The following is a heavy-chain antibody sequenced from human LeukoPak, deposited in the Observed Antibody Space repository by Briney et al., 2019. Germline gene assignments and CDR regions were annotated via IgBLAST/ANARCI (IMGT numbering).Heavy chain of an antibody. D-gene: IGHD3-22*01. V-gene: IGHV3-48*03. J-gene: IGHJ5*02. Sequence: GGSLRLSCAASGFTFSSYEMNWVRQAPGKGLEWVSYISSSGSTIYYADSVKGRFTISRDNAKNSLYLQMNSLRAEDTAVYYCASSLYYYDSSGVDPWGQGTLVTVSS. CDR3: ASSLYYYDSSGVDP. CDR2: ISSSGSTI. CDR1: GFTFSSYE.